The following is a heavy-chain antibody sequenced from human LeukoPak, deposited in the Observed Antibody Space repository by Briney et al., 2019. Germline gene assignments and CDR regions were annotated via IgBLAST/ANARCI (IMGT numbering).Heavy chain of an antibody. V-gene: IGHV3-30*18. Sequence: GGSLRLSCAASGFTFSTYGMHWVRQAPGKGLEWVAVIAYDANKEHYADSVKGRFTISRDNSENTLYLQMSGLRVDDTAVYYCAKKVSPYGGSGFYLDYWGQGSLVTVSS. CDR2: IAYDANKE. J-gene: IGHJ4*02. CDR3: AKKVSPYGGSGFYLDY. CDR1: GFTFSTYG. D-gene: IGHD3-22*01.